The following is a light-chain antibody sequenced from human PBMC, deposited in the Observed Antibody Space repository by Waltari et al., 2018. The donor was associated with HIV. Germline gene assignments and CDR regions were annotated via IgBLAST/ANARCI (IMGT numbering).Light chain of an antibody. V-gene: IGKV1-33*01. Sequence: DVHMTQSPASLIASVGDRFTISCQANQAIGQSLYWYHQKKGKAPTLLIYGASNLEKGVPPRINGSGSGTEFTYSIDPLQPEDVGTYFCQHYNFRLTFGGGTKV. CDR1: QAIGQS. CDR3: QHYNFRLT. CDR2: GAS. J-gene: IGKJ4*01.